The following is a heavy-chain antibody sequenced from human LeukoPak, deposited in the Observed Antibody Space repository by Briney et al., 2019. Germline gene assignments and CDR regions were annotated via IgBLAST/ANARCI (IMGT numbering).Heavy chain of an antibody. D-gene: IGHD6-19*01. Sequence: PGGSLRLSCAASGFTFSSYGMYWVRQTPGKGLEWWPFLRYDGSNQYYADSVKGRFTISRDNSKNTLSLQMNSLKTEDTAVYYCAKDMGYNSGWTRIDHWGQGTLVTVSS. CDR3: AKDMGYNSGWTRIDH. J-gene: IGHJ4*02. CDR1: GFTFSSYG. V-gene: IGHV3-30*02. CDR2: LRYDGSNQ.